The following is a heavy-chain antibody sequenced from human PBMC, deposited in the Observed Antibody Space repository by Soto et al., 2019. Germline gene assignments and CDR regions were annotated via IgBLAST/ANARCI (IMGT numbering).Heavy chain of an antibody. CDR3: AREVVREVGWFDP. V-gene: IGHV3-11*05. CDR2: ISSSSGYT. D-gene: IGHD3-10*01. CDR1: GFTFSDYY. J-gene: IGHJ5*02. Sequence: QVQLVESGGGLVKPGGSLRLSCAASGFTFSDYYMSWIRQAPGKGLEWVSYISSSSGYTNYADSVKGRFTISRDNAKNSLYLQMNSLRADDTAVYYCAREVVREVGWFDPWGQGTLVTVSS.